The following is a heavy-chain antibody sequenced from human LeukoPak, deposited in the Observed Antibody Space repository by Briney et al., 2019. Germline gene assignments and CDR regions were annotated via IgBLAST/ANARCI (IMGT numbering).Heavy chain of an antibody. Sequence: SETLSLTCTVSGGSISSSSYYWGWIRQPPGKGLEWIGSIYYSGSTYYNPSLKGRVTISVDTSNNEFSLKLNSVTAADTAVYYCARTYDSPGYYSPDYYYMDVWGKGTTVTISS. J-gene: IGHJ6*03. D-gene: IGHD3-22*01. CDR2: IYYSGST. CDR1: GGSISSSSYY. CDR3: ARTYDSPGYYSPDYYYMDV. V-gene: IGHV4-39*07.